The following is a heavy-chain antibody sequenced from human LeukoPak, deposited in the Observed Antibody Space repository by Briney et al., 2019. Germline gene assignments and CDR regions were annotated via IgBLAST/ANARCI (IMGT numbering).Heavy chain of an antibody. V-gene: IGHV4-39*07. D-gene: IGHD4-23*01. J-gene: IGHJ4*02. CDR3: ARVSALEAHFYGGNSRWGGLDY. CDR2: IYYSGST. Sequence: PSETLSLTCTVSGGSISSSSYYWGWIRQPPGKGLEWIGSIYYSGSTYYNPSLKSRVTISVDTSKNQFSLKLSSVTAADTAVYYCARVSALEAHFYGGNSRWGGLDYWGQGTLVTVSS. CDR1: GGSISSSSYY.